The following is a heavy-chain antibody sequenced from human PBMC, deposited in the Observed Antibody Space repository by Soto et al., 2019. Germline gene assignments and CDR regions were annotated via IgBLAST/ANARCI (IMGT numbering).Heavy chain of an antibody. CDR3: VTSLNYDFWRDGGRHYYFDY. Sequence: QVQLQESGPGLVTPSGTLFLTCAVSGGSISSSYWWNWVRQPPGKGLEWIGKIYHSGSTNYNPSLKNRVTIAVDKSNNQFSLRLSSVTAADTAVYFCVTSLNYDFWRDGGRHYYFDYWGQGTLVTVSS. CDR1: GGSISSSYW. V-gene: IGHV4-4*02. J-gene: IGHJ4*02. D-gene: IGHD3-3*01. CDR2: IYHSGST.